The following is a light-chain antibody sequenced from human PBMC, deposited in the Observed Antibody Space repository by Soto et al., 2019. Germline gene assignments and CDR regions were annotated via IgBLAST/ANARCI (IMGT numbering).Light chain of an antibody. CDR3: QQYSAYPLT. J-gene: IGKJ4*01. Sequence: DIQLTQSPSILSASVGDRVTITCRASENIYGYLAWYQQKPGEAPKLLIYWASTLVSGVPSRFTGGESVTEFTLTISDLQPDDFATYFCQQYSAYPLTFGGVTKADVK. V-gene: IGKV1-5*03. CDR2: WAS. CDR1: ENIYGY.